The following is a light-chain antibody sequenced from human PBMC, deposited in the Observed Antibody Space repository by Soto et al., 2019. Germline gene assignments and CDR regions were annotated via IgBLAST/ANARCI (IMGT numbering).Light chain of an antibody. J-gene: IGLJ2*01. CDR1: SSNIGNDY. CDR2: DND. Sequence: QSVLTQSPSVSAAPGQKVTISCSGSSSNIGNDYVSWYQHLPGTAPKLLIYDNDKRPSGIPDRFSGSKSGTSATLGITGLQTGDEADYYCGTCDSSLSAGVFGGGTKLTVL. V-gene: IGLV1-51*01. CDR3: GTCDSSLSAGV.